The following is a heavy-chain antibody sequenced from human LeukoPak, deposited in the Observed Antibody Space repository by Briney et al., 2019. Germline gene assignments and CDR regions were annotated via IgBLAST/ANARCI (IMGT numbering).Heavy chain of an antibody. J-gene: IGHJ4*02. CDR2: ISSDGGST. V-gene: IGHV3-64*01. D-gene: IGHD3-10*01. CDR1: GFTFSSYA. CDR3: ARDSGMSSTHSSAY. Sequence: GGSLRLSCAASGFTFSSYAMHWVRQAPGKGLQYVSLISSDGGSTYYANSVKGRFTISRDNSKNTLYLQMGSLRTEDMGVYYCARDSGMSSTHSSAYWGQGTLVTVSS.